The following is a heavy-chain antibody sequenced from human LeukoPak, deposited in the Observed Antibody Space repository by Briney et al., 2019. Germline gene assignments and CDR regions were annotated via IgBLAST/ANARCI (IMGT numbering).Heavy chain of an antibody. Sequence: GGSLRLSCAASGFTFSSYSMNWVRQAPGKGPEWVSSISSSSSYIYYADSVKGRFTISRDNAKNSLYLQMNSLRAEDTAVYYCAREGEMATITGYYYYGMDVWGQGTTVTVSS. J-gene: IGHJ6*02. CDR3: AREGEMATITGYYYYGMDV. CDR1: GFTFSSYS. CDR2: ISSSSSYI. V-gene: IGHV3-21*01. D-gene: IGHD5-24*01.